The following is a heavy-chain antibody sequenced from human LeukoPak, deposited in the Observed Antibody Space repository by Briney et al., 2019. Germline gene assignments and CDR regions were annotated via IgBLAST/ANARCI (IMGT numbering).Heavy chain of an antibody. V-gene: IGHV4-39*07. CDR1: GGSISSSTYY. J-gene: IGHJ5*01. CDR2: IYYSGST. Sequence: SETLSLTCTVSGGSISSSTYYWGWIRQPPGKGLDWIGSIYYSGSTYYNPSLKSRVTISVDTSKSQFSLKLSSVTAADTAVYYCARGWAVSGQQLLDSWGQGTLVTVSS. D-gene: IGHD6-19*01. CDR3: ARGWAVSGQQLLDS.